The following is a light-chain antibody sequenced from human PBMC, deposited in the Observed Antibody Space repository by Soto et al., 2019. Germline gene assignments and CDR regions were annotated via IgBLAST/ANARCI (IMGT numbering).Light chain of an antibody. J-gene: IGKJ1*01. CDR1: QSVSSSY. CDR3: QQYGSSAWT. CDR2: GAS. V-gene: IGKV3-20*01. Sequence: EIVFTQAPGTLSLSPGERATLSCRASQSVSSSYLAWYQQKPGQAPRLLIYGASSRATGIPDRFSGSGSGTDFTLTISRLVPEDFAVYYCQQYGSSAWTFGQGTKV.